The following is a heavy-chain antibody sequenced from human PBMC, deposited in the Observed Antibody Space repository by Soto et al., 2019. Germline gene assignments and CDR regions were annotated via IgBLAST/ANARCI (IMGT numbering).Heavy chain of an antibody. D-gene: IGHD2-8*01. V-gene: IGHV1-3*01. Sequence: ASVKVSCKASGYTLTSYAMHWVRQAPGQRLEWMGWINAGNGNTKYSQKFQGRVTITRDTSASTAYMELSSLRSEDTAVYYCARGYCTNGVCSNYFDYWGQGTLVTVSS. CDR1: GYTLTSYA. CDR2: INAGNGNT. J-gene: IGHJ4*02. CDR3: ARGYCTNGVCSNYFDY.